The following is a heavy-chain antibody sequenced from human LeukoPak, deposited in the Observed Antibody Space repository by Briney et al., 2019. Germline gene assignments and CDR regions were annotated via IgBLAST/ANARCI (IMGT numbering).Heavy chain of an antibody. V-gene: IGHV3-21*01. CDR3: ARNPRVMAWYYYYYMDV. CDR2: ISSLSNYI. J-gene: IGHJ6*03. Sequence: GGSLRLSCAASGFTFSSYSMNWVRQAPGKGLEWVSSISSLSNYIYYEDSVKGRFTISRDYAKNSLYLQMNSLRAEDTAVYYCARNPRVMAWYYYYYMDVWGKGTTVTVSS. D-gene: IGHD3-16*01. CDR1: GFTFSSYS.